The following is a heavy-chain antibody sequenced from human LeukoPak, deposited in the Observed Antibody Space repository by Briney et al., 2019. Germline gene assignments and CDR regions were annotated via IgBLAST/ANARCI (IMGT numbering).Heavy chain of an antibody. Sequence: MSGGSLRLSCAASGFTFSDYYMSWIRQAPGKGLEWVSYISSSGSTIYYADSVKGRFTISRDNAKNSLYLQMNSLRAEDTAVYYCARILTGYCSSTSCYGPFDYWGQGTLVTVSS. V-gene: IGHV3-11*01. CDR3: ARILTGYCSSTSCYGPFDY. D-gene: IGHD2-2*01. CDR2: ISSSGSTI. CDR1: GFTFSDYY. J-gene: IGHJ4*02.